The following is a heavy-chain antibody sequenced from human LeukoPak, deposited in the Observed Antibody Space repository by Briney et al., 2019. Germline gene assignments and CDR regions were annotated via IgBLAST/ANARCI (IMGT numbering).Heavy chain of an antibody. Sequence: SQTLSLTCAISGDSVSRNSVGWTWIRQSPLRGLEWLGRTYYRSKWYNDYAVSVKSRITINPDTSKNQFSLQLNSVTPEDTAVYYCARDHAGDGWFDPWGQGTLVTVSS. CDR1: GDSVSRNSVG. CDR3: ARDHAGDGWFDP. D-gene: IGHD3-10*01. V-gene: IGHV6-1*01. J-gene: IGHJ5*02. CDR2: TYYRSKWYN.